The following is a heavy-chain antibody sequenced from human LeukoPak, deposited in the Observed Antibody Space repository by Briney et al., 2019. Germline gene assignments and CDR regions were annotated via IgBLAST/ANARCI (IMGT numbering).Heavy chain of an antibody. CDR1: GFTFSSYG. Sequence: GGSLRLSCAASGFTFSSYGMHWVRQAPGKGPEWVAVISYDGSNKYYADSVKGRFTISRDNSKNTLYLQMNSLRAEDTAVYYCAKSLGSSYFDYWGQGTLVTVSS. J-gene: IGHJ4*02. CDR2: ISYDGSNK. D-gene: IGHD6-13*01. CDR3: AKSLGSSYFDY. V-gene: IGHV3-30*18.